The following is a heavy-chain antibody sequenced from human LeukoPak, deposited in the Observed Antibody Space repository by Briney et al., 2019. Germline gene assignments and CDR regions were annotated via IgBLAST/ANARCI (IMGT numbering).Heavy chain of an antibody. CDR3: ARDRSIAARFRDLYYFDY. V-gene: IGHV1-18*01. J-gene: IGHJ4*02. CDR2: ISAYNGNT. CDR1: GYTFTSYG. Sequence: ASVKVSCKASGYTFTSYGISWVRQAPGQGLEWMGWISAYNGNTNYAQKLQGRVTMTTDTSTRTAYMELRSLRSDDTAVYYCARDRSIAARFRDLYYFDYWGQGTLVTVSS. D-gene: IGHD6-6*01.